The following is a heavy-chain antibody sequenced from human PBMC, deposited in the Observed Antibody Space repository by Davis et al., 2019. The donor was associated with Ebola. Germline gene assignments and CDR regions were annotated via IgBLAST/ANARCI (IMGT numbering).Heavy chain of an antibody. J-gene: IGHJ4*01. D-gene: IGHD1-14*01. CDR2: IVLGSGNT. CDR1: GFTFSGSA. CDR3: AASAGTVGNFDY. Sequence: AASVKVSCKASGFTFSGSAMQWVRQARGQGLEWMGWIVLGSGNTNYAQKFQGRVTITRDMSTSTSYLDLSNVRSEDTAVYYCAASAGTVGNFDYWGQGTLVTVSS. V-gene: IGHV1-58*02.